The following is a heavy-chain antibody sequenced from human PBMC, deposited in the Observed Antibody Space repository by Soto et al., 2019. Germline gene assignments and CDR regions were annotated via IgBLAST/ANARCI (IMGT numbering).Heavy chain of an antibody. CDR1: GYTFTSYG. D-gene: IGHD6-6*01. Sequence: QVQLVQSGPEVTKPGASVKVSCKASGYTFTSYGISWVRQAPGQGLEWMGWISTYNGNPNYAQKFQGRVTMTTDTSTSTAYMELRSLRSDDTAVFYCASAPLYSTSPTNAFDIWGQGTVVTVSS. CDR3: ASAPLYSTSPTNAFDI. J-gene: IGHJ3*02. V-gene: IGHV1-18*01. CDR2: ISTYNGNP.